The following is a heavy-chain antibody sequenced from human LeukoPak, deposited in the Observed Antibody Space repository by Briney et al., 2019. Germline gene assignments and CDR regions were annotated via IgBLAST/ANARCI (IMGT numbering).Heavy chain of an antibody. J-gene: IGHJ4*02. V-gene: IGHV1-2*02. CDR2: MNPNSGGA. CDR3: ARGQQVASN. CDR1: GYTFIDYY. Sequence: ASVKVSCKASGYTFIDYYIHWVREIPGQGLEWMGWMNPNSGGAKYAQRFQGRDTMTRDRSISTAYMELNRLRSDDTAVYYCARGQQVASNWGQGTLITVSS. D-gene: IGHD5-24*01.